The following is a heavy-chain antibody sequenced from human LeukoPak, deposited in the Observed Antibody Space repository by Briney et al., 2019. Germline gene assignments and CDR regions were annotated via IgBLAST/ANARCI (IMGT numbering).Heavy chain of an antibody. CDR3: ARQGTDYYGSGSHYYGMDV. CDR2: IIPILGIA. CDR1: GGTFSSYA. V-gene: IGHV1-69*04. J-gene: IGHJ6*02. D-gene: IGHD3-10*01. Sequence: SVKVSCKASGGTFSSYAISWVRQAPGQGLEWMGRIIPILGIANYAQKFQGRVTMTRNTSISTAYMELSSLRSEDTAVYYCARQGTDYYGSGSHYYGMDVWGQGTTVTVSS.